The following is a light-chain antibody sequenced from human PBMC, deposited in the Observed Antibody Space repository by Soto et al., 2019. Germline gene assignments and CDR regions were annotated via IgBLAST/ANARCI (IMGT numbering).Light chain of an antibody. V-gene: IGKV3D-15*01. CDR1: QSVSSR. J-gene: IGKJ1*01. CDR2: GAS. Sequence: EIVLTQSPGTLSLSPGERATLSCRASQSVSSRLAWYQHKPGQAPRLLISGASSRATGIPDRFSGSGSGTDFTLTISSLQSEDFGVYYCHQYNNLWTFGQGTKVEIK. CDR3: HQYNNLWT.